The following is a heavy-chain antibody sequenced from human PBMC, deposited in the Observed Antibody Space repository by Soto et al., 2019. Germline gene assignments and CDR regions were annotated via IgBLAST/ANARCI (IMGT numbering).Heavy chain of an antibody. D-gene: IGHD5-18*01. J-gene: IGHJ4*02. Sequence: QVQLQQWGAGLLKPSETLSLTCAVYGGSFSGYYWSWIRQPPGKGLEWIGEINHSGSTNYNPSLKSRVTISVDTSKNQFSLKLSSVTAADTAVYYCARGPTTYRYRVFDYWGQGTLVTVSS. CDR3: ARGPTTYRYRVFDY. V-gene: IGHV4-34*01. CDR1: GGSFSGYY. CDR2: INHSGST.